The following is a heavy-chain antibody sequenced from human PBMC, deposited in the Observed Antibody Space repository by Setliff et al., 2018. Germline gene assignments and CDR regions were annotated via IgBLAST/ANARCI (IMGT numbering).Heavy chain of an antibody. CDR2: IKQDGSTK. CDR1: GFSFSRHW. V-gene: IGHV3-7*01. D-gene: IGHD3-22*01. J-gene: IGHJ3*02. CDR3: VRDDADNYDAFDN. Sequence: GESLKISCVVSGFSFSRHWMSWVRQAPGKGLEWVADIKQDGSTKYYLDSVKGRFTISRDNAKRSLCLQMNGLRADDTGVYYCVRDDADNYDAFDNWGQGTLVTVSS.